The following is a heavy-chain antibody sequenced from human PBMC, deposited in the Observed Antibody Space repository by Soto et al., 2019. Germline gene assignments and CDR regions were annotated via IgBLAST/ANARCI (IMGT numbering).Heavy chain of an antibody. CDR1: GYTFTSYG. J-gene: IGHJ6*02. Sequence: ASVKVSCKASGYTFTSYGISWVAQGPGQGLEWVGCISAYSGNKNYAQKRQCRVTMTTDTSTRTAHMEMRSLRADDTAVYYSARNMVPANQINYYYYGMDVWGQGTTVTVSS. CDR3: ARNMVPANQINYYYYGMDV. CDR2: ISAYSGNK. V-gene: IGHV1-18*04. D-gene: IGHD2-2*01.